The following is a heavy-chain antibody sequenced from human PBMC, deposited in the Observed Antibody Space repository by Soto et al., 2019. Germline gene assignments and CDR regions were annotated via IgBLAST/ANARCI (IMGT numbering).Heavy chain of an antibody. CDR3: ARDGRSHSGGIDF. V-gene: IGHV1-69*01. CDR1: GGTFSSYS. D-gene: IGHD2-15*01. J-gene: IGHJ4*02. CDR2: IIPIFGTA. Sequence: QVQLVQSGAEVKKPGSSVKVSCKASGGTFSSYSINWVRQAPGHGLEWMGEIIPIFGTANYAKKFQGRVTITADESTSTAYMELSSLRSEETAVYYRARDGRSHSGGIDFWCQGNVVTVSS.